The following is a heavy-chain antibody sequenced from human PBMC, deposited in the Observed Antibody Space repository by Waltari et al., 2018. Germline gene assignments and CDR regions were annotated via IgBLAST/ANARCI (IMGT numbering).Heavy chain of an antibody. CDR1: GGSISSSSYY. CDR2: IYYSGST. CDR3: VTLGIAAAGPGVY. V-gene: IGHV4-39*01. Sequence: QLQLQESGPGLVKPSETLSLTCTVSGGSISSSSYYWGWIRQPPGKGLELIGRIYYSGSTYYNPSLKSRVTISGDTSKNQFSLKLSSVTAADTAVYYCVTLGIAAAGPGVYWGQVTLVTVSS. J-gene: IGHJ4*02. D-gene: IGHD6-13*01.